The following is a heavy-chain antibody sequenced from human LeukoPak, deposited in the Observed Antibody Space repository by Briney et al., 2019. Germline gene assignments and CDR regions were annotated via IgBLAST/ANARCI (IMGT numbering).Heavy chain of an antibody. Sequence: GGSLRLSCAASGFTFSDYYMSWIRQAPGKGLEWVSYISSSGSTIYYADSVKGRFTISRDNAKNSLYLQMNSLRAEDTAVYYCASDHLYSGSYYRPLCYYYMDVWGKGTTVTVSS. J-gene: IGHJ6*03. D-gene: IGHD1-26*01. V-gene: IGHV3-11*01. CDR2: ISSSGSTI. CDR3: ASDHLYSGSYYRPLCYYYMDV. CDR1: GFTFSDYY.